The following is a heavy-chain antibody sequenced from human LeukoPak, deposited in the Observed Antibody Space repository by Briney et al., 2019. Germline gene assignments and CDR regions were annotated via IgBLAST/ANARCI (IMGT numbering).Heavy chain of an antibody. V-gene: IGHV5-51*01. CDR1: GYSFTSYW. D-gene: IGHD2-15*01. Sequence: GESLKISCKGSGYSFTSYWIGWVRQMPGKGLEWMGIIYPGDSDTRYSPSFQGQVTISADKSISTAYLQWSSLKASDTAMYYCARRYCSGGSCYPPNWFDPWGRGTLVTVPS. CDR3: ARRYCSGGSCYPPNWFDP. J-gene: IGHJ5*02. CDR2: IYPGDSDT.